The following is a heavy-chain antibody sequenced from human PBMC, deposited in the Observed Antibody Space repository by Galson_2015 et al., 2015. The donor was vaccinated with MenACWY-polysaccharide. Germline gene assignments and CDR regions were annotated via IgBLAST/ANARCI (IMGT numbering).Heavy chain of an antibody. J-gene: IGHJ4*02. V-gene: IGHV3-23*01. CDR1: GFMFSSYA. Sequence: SLRLSCAASGFMFSSYAMSWVRQAPGKGLEWVSSIKGHFSVLGDSANYADSVKGRFTISRDDYKSTLYLEMNSLSVEDTAVYYCAKDRGDSPPYFDYWGQGTLVTVSS. D-gene: IGHD2-21*02. CDR2: IKGHFSVLGDSA. CDR3: AKDRGDSPPYFDY.